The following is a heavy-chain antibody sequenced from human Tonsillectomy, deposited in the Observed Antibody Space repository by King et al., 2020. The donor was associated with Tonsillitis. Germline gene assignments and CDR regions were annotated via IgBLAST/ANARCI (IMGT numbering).Heavy chain of an antibody. CDR3: ARDRGSGWLDAFDI. CDR1: GFTFSSYA. J-gene: IGHJ3*02. CDR2: ISSNGGST. D-gene: IGHD6-19*01. V-gene: IGHV3-64*01. Sequence: VQLVESGGGLVQPGGSLRLSCAASGFTFSSYAMHWVRQAPGKGLEYVSAISSNGGSTYYANSVKGRFTISRDNSKNTLYLQMGSLRAEDIAVYYCARDRGSGWLDAFDIWGQGTMVTVSS.